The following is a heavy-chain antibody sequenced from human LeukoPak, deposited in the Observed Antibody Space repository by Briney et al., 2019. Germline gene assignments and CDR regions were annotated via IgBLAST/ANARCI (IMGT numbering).Heavy chain of an antibody. CDR1: GGSISSSSYY. CDR3: ATLAVVVPAADRGYSYGSFDY. Sequence: SETLSLTCTVSGGSISSSSYYWGWIRQPPGKGLEWIGSIYYSGSTYYNPSLKSRVTISVDTSKNQFSLKLSSVTAADTAVYYCATLAVVVPAADRGYSYGSFDYWGQGTLVTVSS. CDR2: IYYSGST. D-gene: IGHD5-18*01. J-gene: IGHJ4*02. V-gene: IGHV4-39*01.